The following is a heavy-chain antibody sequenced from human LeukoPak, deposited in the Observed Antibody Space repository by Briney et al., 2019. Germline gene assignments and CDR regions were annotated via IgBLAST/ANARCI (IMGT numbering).Heavy chain of an antibody. CDR3: ARGGGLGY. CDR2: ISSSGSAI. CDR1: GFTFDDYA. Sequence: GGSLRLSCAASGFTFDDYAMHWVRQAPGKGLEWVSKISSSGSAIYYADSVKGRFTISRDNAKSTLYLQMNSLRVEDTAVYYRARGGGLGYWGQGTLVTVSS. V-gene: IGHV3-48*03. J-gene: IGHJ4*02.